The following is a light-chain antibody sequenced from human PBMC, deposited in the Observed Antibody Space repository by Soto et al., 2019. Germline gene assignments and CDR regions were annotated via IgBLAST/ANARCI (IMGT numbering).Light chain of an antibody. CDR1: QSVTNW. J-gene: IGKJ2*01. CDR3: QQYTTYPYT. CDR2: DAS. Sequence: DIQMTQSPSTLSASVGDRVTITCRASQSVTNWLAWYQQKPGKAPNLLIYDASRLQSGIPSRFSGSGSGTEFTLNISSLQPDDFATYYCQQYTTYPYTFGKGTKLEIK. V-gene: IGKV1-5*01.